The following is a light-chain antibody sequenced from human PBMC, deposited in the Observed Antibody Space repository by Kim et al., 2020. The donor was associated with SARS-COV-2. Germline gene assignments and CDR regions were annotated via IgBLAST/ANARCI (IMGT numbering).Light chain of an antibody. CDR1: NIGSKN. CDR2: RDS. J-gene: IGLJ3*02. Sequence: VALGQTARITCGGNNIGSKNVHWYQQKPGQAPVLVIYRDSSRPSGIPERFSGSDSGNTATLTISRVQAGDEADYYCQVWDSSTSWVFGGGTQLTVL. V-gene: IGLV3-9*01. CDR3: QVWDSSTSWV.